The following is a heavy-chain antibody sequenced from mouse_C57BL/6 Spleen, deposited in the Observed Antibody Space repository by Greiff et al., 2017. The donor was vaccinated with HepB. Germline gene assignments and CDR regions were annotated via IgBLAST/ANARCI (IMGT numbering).Heavy chain of an antibody. Sequence: EVKLVESGGGLVKPGGSLKLSCAASGFTFSSYAMSWVRQTPEKRLEWVATISDGGSYTYYPDNVKGRFTISRDNAKNNLYLQMSHLKSEDTAMYYCARSATGDYFDYWGQGTTLTVSS. V-gene: IGHV5-4*03. D-gene: IGHD1-2*01. CDR1: GFTFSSYA. CDR2: ISDGGSYT. CDR3: ARSATGDYFDY. J-gene: IGHJ2*01.